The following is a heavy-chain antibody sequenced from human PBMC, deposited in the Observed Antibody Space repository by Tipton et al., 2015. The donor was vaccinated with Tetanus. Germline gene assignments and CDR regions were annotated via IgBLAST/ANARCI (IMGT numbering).Heavy chain of an antibody. D-gene: IGHD1-26*01. V-gene: IGHV4-59*01. CDR2: VYSSGST. J-gene: IGHJ5*02. CDR1: GGSINPYY. Sequence: TLSLTCTVSGGSINPYYRSWIRQPPGKGLEWIGNVYSSGSTYYNPSLKGRVTISVDTSTTQFSLRLNSVTAADTAIYYCARDHRLSASYAGWFDPWGQGTLVTVSS. CDR3: ARDHRLSASYAGWFDP.